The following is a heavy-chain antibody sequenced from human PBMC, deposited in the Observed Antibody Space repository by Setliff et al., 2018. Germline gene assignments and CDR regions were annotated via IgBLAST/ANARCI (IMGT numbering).Heavy chain of an antibody. J-gene: IGHJ1*01. D-gene: IGHD6-19*01. CDR3: AKDSSGWPHSLISYFQH. CDR2: IKQDGSEK. CDR1: GFTFSSYW. V-gene: IGHV3-7*03. Sequence: GSLRLSCAASGFTFSSYWMSWVRQAPGKGLEWVANIKQDGSEKYYVDSVKGRFTISRDNAKNSLYLQMSSLRAEDTAVYYCAKDSSGWPHSLISYFQHWGQGTLVTVSS.